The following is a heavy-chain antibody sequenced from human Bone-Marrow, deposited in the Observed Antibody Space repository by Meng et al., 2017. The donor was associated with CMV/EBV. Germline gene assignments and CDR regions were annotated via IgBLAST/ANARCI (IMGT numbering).Heavy chain of an antibody. CDR1: GYTFTGYD. CDR3: TGYSSSWSRGYYYYGMDV. Sequence: ASVKVSCKASGYTFTGYDMHWVRQAPGQGLEWMGWINPNSGGTNYAQKFQGRVTMTRDTSISTAYMELSRLRSDDTAVYYCTGYSSSWSRGYYYYGMDVWGQGNTV. J-gene: IGHJ6*01. D-gene: IGHD6-13*01. CDR2: INPNSGGT. V-gene: IGHV1-2*02.